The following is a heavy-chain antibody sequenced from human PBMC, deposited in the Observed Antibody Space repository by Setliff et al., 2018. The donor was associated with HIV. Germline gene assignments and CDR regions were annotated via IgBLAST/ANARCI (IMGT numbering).Heavy chain of an antibody. V-gene: IGHV4-39*01. CDR1: GGSISSSSYY. D-gene: IGHD3-10*01. CDR3: ARVIRGVYFYDGTGYYYFDD. Sequence: PSETLSLTCTVSGGSISSSSYYWGWIRQPPGKGLEWIGSIYYSGSTYYNPSLKSRVTISVDTSKNQFSLKLSSVAAADTAVYYCARVIRGVYFYDGTGYYYFDDWGQGALVTVSS. J-gene: IGHJ4*02. CDR2: IYYSGST.